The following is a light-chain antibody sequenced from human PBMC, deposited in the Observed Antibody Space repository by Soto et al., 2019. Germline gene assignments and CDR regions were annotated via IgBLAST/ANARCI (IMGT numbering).Light chain of an antibody. CDR3: QKSYSTPWT. J-gene: IGKJ1*01. V-gene: IGKV1-39*01. Sequence: DIQMTQSPLSLSASVGDRVTITCRASEIITSYLNWYQQKPGKAPKLLIYAASSLHTGVPSRFSGSGSGTDFTLTISSLQPEDFATYYCQKSYSTPWTFGQGTKVDI. CDR1: EIITSY. CDR2: AAS.